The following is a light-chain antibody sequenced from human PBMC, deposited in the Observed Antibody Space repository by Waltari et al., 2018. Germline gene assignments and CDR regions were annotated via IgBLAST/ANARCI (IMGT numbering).Light chain of an antibody. Sequence: DIVMTQSPDSLAVSLGERATINCKSSQSVLYSSNNKYYLAWYQHKPGQPPKLLIYWASIRESGVPDLFSGSGSGTDFTLTISSLQAEDVAVYYCQQYYSSPRTFGQGTKVEIK. CDR1: QSVLYSSNNKYY. J-gene: IGKJ1*01. V-gene: IGKV4-1*01. CDR2: WAS. CDR3: QQYYSSPRT.